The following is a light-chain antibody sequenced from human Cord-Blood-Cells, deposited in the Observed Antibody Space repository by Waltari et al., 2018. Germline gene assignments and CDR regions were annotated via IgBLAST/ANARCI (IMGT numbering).Light chain of an antibody. CDR2: DAS. Sequence: DIVLTQSPATLSLSPGERATLSCRASQSVSSYLAWYQQKPGQAPRLLIYDASNRATGIPARFSGSGSGTYFTLTISSLEPEDFAVYYCQQRSNWPLTFGGGTK. J-gene: IGKJ4*01. V-gene: IGKV3-11*01. CDR3: QQRSNWPLT. CDR1: QSVSSY.